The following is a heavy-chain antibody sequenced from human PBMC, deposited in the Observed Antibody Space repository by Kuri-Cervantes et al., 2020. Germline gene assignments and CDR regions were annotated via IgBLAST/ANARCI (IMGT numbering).Heavy chain of an antibody. V-gene: IGHV3-64*02. CDR2: ISSNGGST. D-gene: IGHD1-26*01. Sequence: GESLKISCAASGFTFSSYAMHWVRQAPGKGLEYVSAISSNGGSTYYADSVKGRFTISRDNSKNTLYLQMGSLRAEDMAVYYCATFPKWGFDYWGQGTLVTVSS. J-gene: IGHJ4*02. CDR1: GFTFSSYA. CDR3: ATFPKWGFDY.